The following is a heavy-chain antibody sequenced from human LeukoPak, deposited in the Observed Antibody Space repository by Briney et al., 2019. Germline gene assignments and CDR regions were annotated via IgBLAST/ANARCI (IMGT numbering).Heavy chain of an antibody. CDR3: ARENQGGYSSSWYPVYYYYGMDV. D-gene: IGHD6-13*01. J-gene: IGHJ6*02. CDR2: TYYGSKWYN. V-gene: IGHV6-1*01. Sequence: SQTLSLTCAISGDTVSSNSAAWNWIRQSPSRGLEWLGRTYYGSKWYNDYAASVKSRITINPDTSKNQFSLQLNSVTPEDTAVYYCARENQGGYSSSWYPVYYYYGMDVWGQGTTVTVSS. CDR1: GDTVSSNSAA.